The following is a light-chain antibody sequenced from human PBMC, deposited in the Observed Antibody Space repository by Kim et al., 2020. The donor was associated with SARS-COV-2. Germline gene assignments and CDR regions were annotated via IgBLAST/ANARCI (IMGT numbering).Light chain of an antibody. Sequence: DIVMTQSPDSLAVSLGERATINCKSSQSVLYSTNNKNYLAWYQQKPGQPPKLLIYWASTRESGVPDRFSGSGSGTDFTLTISSLQAEDVAVYYCQQYYSPPLTFGGGTTLEI. CDR3: QQYYSPPLT. V-gene: IGKV4-1*01. CDR1: QSVLYSTNNKNY. CDR2: WAS. J-gene: IGKJ4*01.